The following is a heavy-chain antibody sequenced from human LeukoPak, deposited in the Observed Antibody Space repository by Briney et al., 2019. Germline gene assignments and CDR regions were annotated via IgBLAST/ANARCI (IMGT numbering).Heavy chain of an antibody. CDR2: ISAYNGNT. CDR3: ARERFGDTTLFDP. CDR1: GYTFTSYG. J-gene: IGHJ5*02. D-gene: IGHD3-10*01. Sequence: ASVKVSCKASGYTFTSYGISWVRQAPGQGLEWMGWISAYNGNTNYAQKLQGRVTITADESTSTAYMELSSLRSEDTAVYYCARERFGDTTLFDPWGQGTLVTVSS. V-gene: IGHV1-18*01.